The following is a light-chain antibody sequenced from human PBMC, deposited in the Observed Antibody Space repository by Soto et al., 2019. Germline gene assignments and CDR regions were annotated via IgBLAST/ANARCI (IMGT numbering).Light chain of an antibody. CDR3: QQYGSSPRS. V-gene: IGKV3-20*01. CDR2: AAS. J-gene: IGKJ1*01. Sequence: EVVLTQSRGTRSLSTGERATLSCRASQSVSGTYIAWYQQKPGQAPRLLIYAASTRATGIPDRFSGSGSGTEFTLTIGRLDPEDFAVYYCQQYGSSPRSFGQGTKVDIK. CDR1: QSVSGTY.